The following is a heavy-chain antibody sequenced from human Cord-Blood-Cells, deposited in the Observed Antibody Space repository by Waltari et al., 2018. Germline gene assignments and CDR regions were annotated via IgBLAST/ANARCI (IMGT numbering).Heavy chain of an antibody. J-gene: IGHJ4*02. CDR2: INSDGSST. V-gene: IGHV3-74*01. CDR1: GFTFSSYW. CDR3: ARGGYGSGSYYDY. D-gene: IGHD3-10*01. Sequence: EVQLVESGGGLVQPGGSLRLSCAASGFTFSSYWMHWVRQAPGKGLVGGARINSDGSSTSYADSVKGRFTISRDNAKNTLYLQMNSLRAEDTAVYYCARGGYGSGSYYDYWGQGTLVTVSS.